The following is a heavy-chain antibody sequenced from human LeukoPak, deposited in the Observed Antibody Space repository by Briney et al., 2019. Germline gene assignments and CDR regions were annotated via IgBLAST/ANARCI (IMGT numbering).Heavy chain of an antibody. D-gene: IGHD6-6*01. CDR1: GFTFSSYG. J-gene: IGHJ4*02. CDR2: IQYDGSNK. Sequence: GGSLRLSCAASGFTFSSYGMHWVRQAPGKGLEWVTFIQYDGSNKYYADSVKGRFTISRDNSKNTRYLQMNSLRAEDTAVYYCAKGGGSSYFDYWGQGTLVTVSS. CDR3: AKGGGSSYFDY. V-gene: IGHV3-30*02.